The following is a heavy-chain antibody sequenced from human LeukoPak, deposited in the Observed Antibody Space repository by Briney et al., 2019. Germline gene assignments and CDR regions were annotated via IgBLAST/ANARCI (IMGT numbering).Heavy chain of an antibody. CDR2: IYQTGST. CDR3: ARARSDAFDI. CDR1: GGSISSGDNY. J-gene: IGHJ3*02. Sequence: SETLSLTCTVSGGSISSGDNYWSWIRQPPGKGLEWIGYIYQTGSTYYNPSLKSRVTISVDTSKNQFSLKLSSVTAADTAVYYCARARSDAFDIWGQGTMVTVSS. V-gene: IGHV4-30-2*05.